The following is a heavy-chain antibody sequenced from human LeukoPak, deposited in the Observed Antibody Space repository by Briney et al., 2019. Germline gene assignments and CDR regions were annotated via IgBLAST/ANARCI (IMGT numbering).Heavy chain of an antibody. CDR3: ARERVVAATLDAFDI. J-gene: IGHJ3*02. CDR2: IYSGGST. V-gene: IGHV3-53*01. D-gene: IGHD2-15*01. Sequence: GGSLRLSCAASGFTVSSNYMSWVRQAPGKGLEWVSVIYSGGSTYYADSVKGRFTISRDNSKNTLYLQMNSLRAEDTAVYYCARERVVAATLDAFDIWGLGTMVTVSS. CDR1: GFTVSSNY.